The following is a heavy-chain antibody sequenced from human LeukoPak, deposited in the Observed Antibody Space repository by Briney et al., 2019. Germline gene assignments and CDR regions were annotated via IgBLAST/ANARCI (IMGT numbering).Heavy chain of an antibody. CDR3: ARDLVTVTKGFDI. CDR1: GDSFSSHY. Sequence: PSETLSLTCAVSGDSFSSHYWTWIRQSPGTGLEWIGYISHIGRTNYNPSLKSRVAISIDTSKNQFSLKLRSVTAADTAVYYCARDLVTVTKGFDIWGQGTMVSVSS. CDR2: ISHIGRT. J-gene: IGHJ3*02. D-gene: IGHD4-17*01. V-gene: IGHV4-59*11.